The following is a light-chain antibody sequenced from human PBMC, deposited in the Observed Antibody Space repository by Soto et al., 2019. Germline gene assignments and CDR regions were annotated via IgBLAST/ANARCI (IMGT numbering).Light chain of an antibody. V-gene: IGKV3-15*01. Sequence: EIVMTQSPATLSVSPGERATLSCRASQSVDSALAWYQQKPGRAPNLLIYAASTRVTGVPARFSGSGSGTEFTLTIDSLQSEDFAVYYCEQYTSWPQTFGQGTKLVIK. CDR2: AAS. J-gene: IGKJ2*01. CDR3: EQYTSWPQT. CDR1: QSVDSA.